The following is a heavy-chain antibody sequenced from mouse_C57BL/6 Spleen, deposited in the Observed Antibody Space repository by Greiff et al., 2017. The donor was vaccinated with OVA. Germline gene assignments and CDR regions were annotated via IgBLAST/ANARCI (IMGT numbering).Heavy chain of an antibody. CDR2: IYPGDGDT. V-gene: IGHV1-82*01. D-gene: IGHD1-1*01. CDR3: ARYYYGSSYDAMDY. Sequence: QVQLQQSGPELVKPGASVKISCKASGYAFSSSWMNWVKQRPGKGLEWIGRIYPGDGDTNYNGKFKGKATLTADKSSSPAYMQLSSLTSEDSAVYFCARYYYGSSYDAMDYWGQGTSVTVSS. CDR1: GYAFSSSW. J-gene: IGHJ4*01.